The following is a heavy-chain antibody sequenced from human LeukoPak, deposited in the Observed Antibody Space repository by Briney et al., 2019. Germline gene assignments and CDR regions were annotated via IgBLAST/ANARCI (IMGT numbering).Heavy chain of an antibody. CDR2: INPNSGGT. Sequence: GASVKVSCKASGYTFSDYYMQWVRQAPGQGLEWMGWINPNSGGTNYAQKFQGRVTMTRDTSISPAYMELSRLTSDDTAVYYCARDRTSSSHFDYWGQGTLVTVSS. CDR1: GYTFSDYY. J-gene: IGHJ4*02. D-gene: IGHD6-6*01. V-gene: IGHV1-2*02. CDR3: ARDRTSSSHFDY.